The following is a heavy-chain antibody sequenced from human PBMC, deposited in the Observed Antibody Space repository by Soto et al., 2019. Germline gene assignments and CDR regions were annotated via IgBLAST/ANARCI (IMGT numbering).Heavy chain of an antibody. D-gene: IGHD2-21*01. Sequence: QLQLQESGPGLVKPSETLSLTCTVSGGSIGSTSYYWDWIRQPPGKGLEWIGSIYYRGNTGNTYYNPSLKSRVAISVDTSKNQFSLKVSSVTPSDTAVYYCARPIAPIVPVIEYAFDPWGQGILVTVSS. CDR1: GGSIGSTSYY. CDR2: IYYRGNTGNT. CDR3: ARPIAPIVPVIEYAFDP. V-gene: IGHV4-39*01. J-gene: IGHJ5*02.